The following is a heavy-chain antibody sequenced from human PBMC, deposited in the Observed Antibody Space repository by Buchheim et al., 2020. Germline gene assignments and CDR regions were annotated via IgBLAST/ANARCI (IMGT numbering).Heavy chain of an antibody. D-gene: IGHD2-2*02. CDR3: ARSRVVPAAIVYYYGMDV. V-gene: IGHV3-11*06. Sequence: QVQLVESGGGLVKPGGSLRLSCAASGFTFSDYYMSWIRQAPGKGLEWVSYISSSSSYTNYADSAKGRFYLSRDNAKNSLYLQMNSLRAEDTAVYYCARSRVVPAAIVYYYGMDVWGQGTT. J-gene: IGHJ6*02. CDR1: GFTFSDYY. CDR2: ISSSSSYT.